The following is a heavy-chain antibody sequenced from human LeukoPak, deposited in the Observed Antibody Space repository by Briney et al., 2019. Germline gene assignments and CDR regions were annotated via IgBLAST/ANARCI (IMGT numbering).Heavy chain of an antibody. CDR2: IQNDGSDK. Sequence: VGSLRLSCAASGINFRSSGMHWVRQAPGKGLEWVTFIQNDGSDKYYAASVKGRFTISRDNSKNTVYLHMASLRADDTALYYCAREGGRAVPGRFDQWGQGTLVTVSS. CDR3: AREGGRAVPGRFDQ. D-gene: IGHD6-13*01. J-gene: IGHJ4*02. V-gene: IGHV3-30*02. CDR1: GINFRSSG.